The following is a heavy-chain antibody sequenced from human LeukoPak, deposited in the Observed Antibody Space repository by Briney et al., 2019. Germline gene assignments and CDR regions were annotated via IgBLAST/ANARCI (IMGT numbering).Heavy chain of an antibody. CDR3: ARRRIAARRGWFDP. Sequence: PSQTLSLTCSVSGGSISSGSYYWSWIRQPAGKGMEWIGRIFTSGSTNYNPSLKSRVTISLDTSKNQFSLKLSSVTAADTAVYYCARRRIAARRGWFDPWGQGTLVTVSS. CDR1: GGSISSGSYY. CDR2: IFTSGST. D-gene: IGHD6-6*01. J-gene: IGHJ5*02. V-gene: IGHV4-61*02.